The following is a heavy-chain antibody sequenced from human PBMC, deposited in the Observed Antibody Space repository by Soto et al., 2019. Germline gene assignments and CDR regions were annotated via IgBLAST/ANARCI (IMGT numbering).Heavy chain of an antibody. V-gene: IGHV3-9*01. CDR1: GFTFDDFA. J-gene: IGHJ5*02. CDR3: AKGGSGAFKAAAGTDDWFDP. D-gene: IGHD6-13*01. CDR2: ITWNGGRT. Sequence: EVHLVESGGGLAQPGRSLRLSCSASGFTFDDFAMYLVRQAPGKGLEWVSVITWNGGRTAYADSVKGRFTTSRDNAKNYLYLQMDSLRPEDTSFYYCAKGGSGAFKAAAGTDDWFDPWGQGTLVTVSS.